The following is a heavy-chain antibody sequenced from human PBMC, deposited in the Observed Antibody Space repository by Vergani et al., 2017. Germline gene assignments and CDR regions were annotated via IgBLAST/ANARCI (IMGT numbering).Heavy chain of an antibody. CDR3: ASGKYYSDSTSHFRGGYFEV. V-gene: IGHV4-39*01. D-gene: IGHD3-16*01. CDR1: GDSIISRSYY. J-gene: IGHJ2*01. Sequence: QMQLQESGPGLVKASETLSLTCTVSGDSIISRSYYWGWIRQPPGKGLEWIGSIYNSGNGDSSSSLKSRVTISADTSKNQFSLRLTSVTAADTAVYYCASGKYYSDSTSHFRGGYFEVWGRGTLVTVPS. CDR2: IYNSGNG.